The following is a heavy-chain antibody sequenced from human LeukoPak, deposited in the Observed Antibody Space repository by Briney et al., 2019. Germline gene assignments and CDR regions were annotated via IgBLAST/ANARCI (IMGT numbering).Heavy chain of an antibody. Sequence: GGSLRLSCAASGFTFSDYAMTWVRQAPGKGLEWVSAISGSGGTTYYADSLKGRFTISRDNSKNTLYLQMNSLRAEDTAIYYCAKDRRYCSSTSCSQGDYWGQGTLVTVSS. CDR3: AKDRRYCSSTSCSQGDY. D-gene: IGHD2-2*01. J-gene: IGHJ4*02. V-gene: IGHV3-23*01. CDR1: GFTFSDYA. CDR2: ISGSGGTT.